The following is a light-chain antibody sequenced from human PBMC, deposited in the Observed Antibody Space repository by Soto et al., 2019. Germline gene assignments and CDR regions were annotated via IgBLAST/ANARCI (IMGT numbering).Light chain of an antibody. Sequence: QSVLTQPASVSGSPVQSITISCTGTSSDVGAYNYDSWYQQYPGEAPKVIIYDVSHRPAGVSNRFSGSKSGNTASLTISGLQTQDEADYYCSSYTSATTYVFGTGTRSPS. CDR2: DVS. CDR3: SSYTSATTYV. V-gene: IGLV2-14*01. J-gene: IGLJ1*01. CDR1: SSDVGAYNY.